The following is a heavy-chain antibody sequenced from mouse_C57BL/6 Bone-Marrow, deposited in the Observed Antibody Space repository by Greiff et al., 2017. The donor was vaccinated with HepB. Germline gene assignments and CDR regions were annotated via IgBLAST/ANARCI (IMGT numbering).Heavy chain of an antibody. J-gene: IGHJ2*01. CDR2: ISSGSSTI. CDR1: GFTFSDYG. Sequence: EVNVVESGGGLVKPGGSLKLSCAASGFTFSDYGMHWVRQAPEKGLEWVAYISSGSSTIYYADTVKGRFTISRDNAKNTLFLQMTSLRSEDTAMYYCARNYGSPLDYWGQGTTLTVSS. CDR3: ARNYGSPLDY. V-gene: IGHV5-17*01. D-gene: IGHD1-1*01.